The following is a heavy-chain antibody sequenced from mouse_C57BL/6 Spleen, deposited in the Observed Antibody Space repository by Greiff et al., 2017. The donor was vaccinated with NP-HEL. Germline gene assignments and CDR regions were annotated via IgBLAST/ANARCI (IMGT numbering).Heavy chain of an antibody. CDR2: IDPETGGT. Sequence: QVQLKESGAELVRPGASVTLSCKASGYTFTDYEMHWVKQTPVHGLEWIGAIDPETGGTAYNQKFKGKAILTADKSSSTAYMELRSLTSEDSAVYYCTGEVVAPDYWGQGTTLTVSS. J-gene: IGHJ2*01. V-gene: IGHV1-15*01. CDR1: GYTFTDYE. CDR3: TGEVVAPDY. D-gene: IGHD1-1*01.